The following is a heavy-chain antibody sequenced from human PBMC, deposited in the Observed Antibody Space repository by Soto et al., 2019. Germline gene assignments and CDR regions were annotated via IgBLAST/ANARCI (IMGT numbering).Heavy chain of an antibody. D-gene: IGHD3-16*01. Sequence: QVQLVQSGAEVKKPGASVKVSCEASVYTFTSYDMHWVRQTPGQRLEWMGWINAGNGNTKYSQKFQGRVTITRDTSASTAYMELSSLRSEDTAVYYCASWGSGTDYWGQGTLVTVSS. J-gene: IGHJ4*02. CDR1: VYTFTSYD. CDR2: INAGNGNT. CDR3: ASWGSGTDY. V-gene: IGHV1-3*01.